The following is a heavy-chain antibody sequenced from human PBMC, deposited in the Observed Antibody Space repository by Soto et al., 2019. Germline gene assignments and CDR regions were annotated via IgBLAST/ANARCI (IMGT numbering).Heavy chain of an antibody. D-gene: IGHD6-13*01. V-gene: IGHV3-33*01. CDR1: GFTFSSYG. Sequence: PGGSLRLSCAASGFTFSSYGMHWVRQAPGKGLEWVAVIWYDGTNKYYADSVKGRFTISRDNSKNTLFLQMNSLRPEDTAVYYCARDFSSSWPFDYWGQGTLVTVSS. J-gene: IGHJ4*02. CDR3: ARDFSSSWPFDY. CDR2: IWYDGTNK.